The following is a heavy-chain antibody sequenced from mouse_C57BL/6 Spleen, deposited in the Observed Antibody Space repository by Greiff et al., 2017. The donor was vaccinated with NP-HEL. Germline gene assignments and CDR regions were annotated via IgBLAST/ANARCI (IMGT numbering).Heavy chain of an antibody. Sequence: EVQLQQSGAELVRPGSSVKMSCKTSGYTFTSYGINWVKQRTGQGLEWIGYIYIGNGYTEYNEKFQGKAKLTSDTSSITAYMQLSCLTSDDSAIYFCARDHYGYDMNFDYWGQGTTLTVSS. CDR3: ARDHYGYDMNFDY. V-gene: IGHV1-58*01. D-gene: IGHD2-2*01. CDR2: IYIGNGYT. CDR1: GYTFTSYG. J-gene: IGHJ2*01.